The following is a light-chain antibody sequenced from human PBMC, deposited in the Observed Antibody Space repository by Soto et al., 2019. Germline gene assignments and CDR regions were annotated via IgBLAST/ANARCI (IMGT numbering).Light chain of an antibody. J-gene: IGKJ4*01. V-gene: IGKV1-6*01. CDR1: QATRNN. Sequence: AIQMTQSPSSLSASLGDRVTITCRASQATRNNLGWYQQKPGKAPKLLIFAASSLQTGVPSRFSGSGSGTDFTLTISSLQPEDFATYFCLQHYNNPLTFGGGTKVDIK. CDR3: LQHYNNPLT. CDR2: AAS.